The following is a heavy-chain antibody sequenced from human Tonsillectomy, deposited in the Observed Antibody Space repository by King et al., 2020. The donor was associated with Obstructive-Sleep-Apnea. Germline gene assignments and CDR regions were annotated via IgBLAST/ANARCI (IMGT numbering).Heavy chain of an antibody. CDR3: ARDWGYYDSSGYYSGVEDY. CDR2: ISSSSSTI. V-gene: IGHV3-48*04. D-gene: IGHD3-22*01. J-gene: IGHJ4*02. CDR1: GFTFSSYS. Sequence: VQLVESGGGLVQPGGSLRLSCAASGFTFSSYSMNWVRQAPGKGLEWVSYISSSSSTIYYADSVKGRFTISRENAKNSLYLQMNSLRAEDTAVYYCARDWGYYDSSGYYSGVEDYWGQGTLVTVSS.